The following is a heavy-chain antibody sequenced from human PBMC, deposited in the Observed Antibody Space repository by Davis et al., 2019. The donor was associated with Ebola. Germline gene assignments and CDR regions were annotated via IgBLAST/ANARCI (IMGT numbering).Heavy chain of an antibody. V-gene: IGHV3-48*02. CDR2: ISSSSTTI. Sequence: GGSLRPSCVASGSSLSSSSMSWVRQAPGKGLEWLSHISSSSTTIKYADSGKDRFTISRDNAKNSLYLQMNSLRDEDTAVYYCARSHYDFWSGYHDYWGQGTLVTVSS. CDR1: GSSLSSSS. CDR3: ARSHYDFWSGYHDY. D-gene: IGHD3-3*01. J-gene: IGHJ4*02.